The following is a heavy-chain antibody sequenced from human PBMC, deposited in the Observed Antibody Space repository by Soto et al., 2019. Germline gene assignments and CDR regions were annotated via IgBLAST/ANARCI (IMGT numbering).Heavy chain of an antibody. CDR3: ARLEAGEQWLYYGMDV. CDR2: IYYSGST. CDR1: GGSISSSSYY. D-gene: IGHD6-19*01. V-gene: IGHV4-39*01. Sequence: QLQLQESGPGQVKPSETLSLTCTVSGGSISSSSYYWGWIRQPPGKGLEWIGSIYYSGSTYYNPSLKSRVTISVDTSKNQFSLKLSSVTAADTAVYYCARLEAGEQWLYYGMDVWGQGTTVTVSS. J-gene: IGHJ6*02.